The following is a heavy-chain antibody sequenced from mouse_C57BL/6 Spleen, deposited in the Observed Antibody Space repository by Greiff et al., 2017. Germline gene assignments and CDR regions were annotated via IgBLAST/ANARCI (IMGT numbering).Heavy chain of an antibody. CDR1: GYAFSSSW. J-gene: IGHJ4*01. Sequence: QVQLKESGPELVKPGASVKISCKASGYAFSSSWMNWVKQRPGKGLEWIGRIYPGDGDTNYNGKFKGKATLTADKSSSTAYMQLSSLTSADSAVYFCANYFAYAMDYWGQGTSGTVSS. V-gene: IGHV1-82*01. D-gene: IGHD1-1*01. CDR3: ANYFAYAMDY. CDR2: IYPGDGDT.